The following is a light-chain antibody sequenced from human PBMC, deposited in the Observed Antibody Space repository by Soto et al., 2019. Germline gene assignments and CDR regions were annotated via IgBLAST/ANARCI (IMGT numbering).Light chain of an antibody. V-gene: IGLV2-14*01. CDR1: SSDVGGYNY. CDR3: SSYTSSSTRV. J-gene: IGLJ3*02. CDR2: EVS. Sequence: QSALTQPASVSGSPGQSIIISCTGTSSDVGGYNYVSWYQQHPGKAPKLMIYEVSNRPSGVSNRFSGSKSGNTASLTISGFQAEDEADYYCSSYTSSSTRVFGGGTKLTVL.